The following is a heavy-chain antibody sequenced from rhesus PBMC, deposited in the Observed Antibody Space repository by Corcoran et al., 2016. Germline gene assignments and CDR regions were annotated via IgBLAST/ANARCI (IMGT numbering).Heavy chain of an antibody. Sequence: QVQLQESGPGQVKPSETLSLTCAVSGGSISSNYWSWLRPSPGKGLEWIGYIHGGRGSISYNPSLKSRVTISTDTSKNQFSLKLSSVTAADTAVYYCARSPQYRGSWNDWYFDLWGPGTPITISS. J-gene: IGHJ2*01. CDR1: GGSISSNY. V-gene: IGHV4-147*01. CDR3: ARSPQYRGSWNDWYFDL. CDR2: IHGGRGSI. D-gene: IGHD6-25*01.